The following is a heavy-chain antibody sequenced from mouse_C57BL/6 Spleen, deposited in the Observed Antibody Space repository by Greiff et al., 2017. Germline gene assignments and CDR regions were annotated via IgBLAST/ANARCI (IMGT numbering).Heavy chain of an antibody. V-gene: IGHV1-64*01. J-gene: IGHJ2*01. D-gene: IGHD1-1*01. CDR3: ARSGDYGSSYENY. CDR2: IHPNSGST. Sequence: QVQLQQPGADLVKPGASVKLSCTASGYTFTSYWMHWVQQRPGQGLEWIGMIHPNSGSTNYNEKFKSKATLTVDKSSSTAYMQLSSLTSGDSAVYYCARSGDYGSSYENYWGQGTTLTVSS. CDR1: GYTFTSYW.